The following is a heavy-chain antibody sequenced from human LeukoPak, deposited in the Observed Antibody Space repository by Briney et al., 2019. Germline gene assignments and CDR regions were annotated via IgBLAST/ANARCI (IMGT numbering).Heavy chain of an antibody. CDR1: GFTFSSYA. V-gene: IGHV3-30-3*01. CDR2: ISYDGSNK. CDR3: AKDPSYYGSGSYYIVY. Sequence: GRSLRLSCAASGFTFSSYAMHWVRQAPGKGLEWVAVISYDGSNKYYADSVKGRFTISRDNSKNTLYLQMNTLRAEDTAVYYCAKDPSYYGSGSYYIVYWGQGTLVTVSS. D-gene: IGHD3-10*01. J-gene: IGHJ4*02.